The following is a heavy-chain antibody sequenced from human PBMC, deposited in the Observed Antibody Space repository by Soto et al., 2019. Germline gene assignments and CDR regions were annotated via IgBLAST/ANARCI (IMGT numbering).Heavy chain of an antibody. V-gene: IGHV3-30*18. CDR2: ISYDGSNK. CDR1: GFTFSSYG. J-gene: IGHJ4*02. Sequence: GGSLRLSCAASGFTFSSYGMHWVRQAPGKGLEWVAVISYDGSNKYYADSVKGRFTISRDNSKNTLYLQMNSLRAEDTAVYYCAKGFFYYDSSGPLDYWGQGTLVPVSS. CDR3: AKGFFYYDSSGPLDY. D-gene: IGHD3-22*01.